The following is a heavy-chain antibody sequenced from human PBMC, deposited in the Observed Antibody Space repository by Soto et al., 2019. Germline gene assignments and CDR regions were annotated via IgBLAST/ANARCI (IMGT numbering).Heavy chain of an antibody. D-gene: IGHD5-18*01. CDR1: GGSFSGYY. CDR3: ARGMVNYFDY. Sequence: SETLSLTCAVYGGSFSGYYWSWIRQPPGKGLEWIGEINHSGSTNYNPSLKSRVTIPVDTSKSQFSLKLSSVTAADTAVYYCARGMVNYFDYWGQGTLVTVSS. CDR2: INHSGST. V-gene: IGHV4-34*01. J-gene: IGHJ4*02.